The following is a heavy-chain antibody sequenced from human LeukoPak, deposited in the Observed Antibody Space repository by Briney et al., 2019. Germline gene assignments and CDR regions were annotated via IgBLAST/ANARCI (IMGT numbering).Heavy chain of an antibody. V-gene: IGHV3-15*01. CDR2: IKSKTDGGTT. CDR3: TTVRDVYSYGIPLDY. CDR1: GFTFSNAW. Sequence: GGSLRLSCVVSGFTFSNAWMSWVRQAPGKGLEWVGRIKSKTDGGTTEYAAPVKGRFTISRDDSKNTLYLQMNSLKTEDTAVYYCTTVRDVYSYGIPLDYWGQGTLVTVSS. D-gene: IGHD5-18*01. J-gene: IGHJ4*02.